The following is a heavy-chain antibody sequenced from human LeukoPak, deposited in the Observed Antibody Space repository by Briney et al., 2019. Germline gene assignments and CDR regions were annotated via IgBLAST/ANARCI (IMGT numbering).Heavy chain of an antibody. J-gene: IGHJ6*02. CDR1: GFTFSNAW. V-gene: IGHV3-15*01. CDR2: IKSKTDGGTT. Sequence: PGGSLRLSCAASGFTFSNAWMSWVRQAPGKGLEWVGRIKSKTDGGTTDYAAPVKGRFTISRDDSKNTLYLQMNSPKTEDTAVYYCTTAPSGSIVVVPAAINYYGMDVWGQGTTVTVSS. D-gene: IGHD2-2*01. CDR3: TTAPSGSIVVVPAAINYYGMDV.